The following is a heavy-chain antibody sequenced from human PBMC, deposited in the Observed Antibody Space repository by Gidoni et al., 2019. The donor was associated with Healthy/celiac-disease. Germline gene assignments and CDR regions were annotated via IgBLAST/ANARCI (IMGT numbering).Heavy chain of an antibody. D-gene: IGHD1-26*01. Sequence: EVQLVESGGGLVQPGGSLRLPCAASGFTFSSYCMNWVRQAPGKGLEWVSYISSSSSTIYYADSVKGRFTISRDNAKNSQYLQMNSLRDEDTAVYYCAATIHRIVGATTPDPLWGQGTLVTVSS. CDR1: GFTFSSYC. V-gene: IGHV3-48*02. CDR2: ISSSSSTI. CDR3: AATIHRIVGATTPDPL. J-gene: IGHJ4*02.